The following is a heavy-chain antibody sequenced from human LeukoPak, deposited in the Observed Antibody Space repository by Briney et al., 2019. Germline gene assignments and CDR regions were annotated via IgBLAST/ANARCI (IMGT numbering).Heavy chain of an antibody. CDR2: ISAYNGNT. Sequence: ASVKVSCKASGYTFTSYGISWVRQAPGQGLEWMRWISAYNGNTNYAQKLQGRVTMTTDTSTSTAYMELRSLRSDDTAVYYCARDERITMIVATNWFDPWGQGTLVTVSS. CDR3: ARDERITMIVATNWFDP. J-gene: IGHJ5*02. V-gene: IGHV1-18*01. D-gene: IGHD3-22*01. CDR1: GYTFTSYG.